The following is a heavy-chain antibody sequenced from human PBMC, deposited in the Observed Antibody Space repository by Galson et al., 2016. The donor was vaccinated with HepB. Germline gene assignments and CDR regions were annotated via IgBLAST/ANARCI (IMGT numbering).Heavy chain of an antibody. CDR1: GGSISSRNW. J-gene: IGHJ2*01. CDR3: ARGMFRYFDWLLRYWYFDI. V-gene: IGHV4-4*02. CDR2: ISHSGST. Sequence: LSLTCGVTGGSISSRNWWRWVRQPPGKGLEWIGEISHSGSTSYNPSLQSRVTISVDKSKNQFSLKLSSVTAADTAVYYCARGMFRYFDWLLRYWYFDIWGRGTLVTVSS. D-gene: IGHD3-9*01.